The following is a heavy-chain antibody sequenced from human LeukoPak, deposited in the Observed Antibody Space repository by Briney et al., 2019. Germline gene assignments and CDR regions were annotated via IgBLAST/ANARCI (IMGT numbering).Heavy chain of an antibody. CDR3: ARVSPYYYDSSGSVDY. CDR1: GFTFSDYS. Sequence: GGSLRLSCAASGFTFSDYSMNWVRQAPGKGLEWVSYISSSSSSIYYADSVKSRFTISRDNAENSLYLQMNSLRDEDTAVYYCARVSPYYYDSSGSVDYWGQGTLVTVSS. J-gene: IGHJ4*02. D-gene: IGHD3-22*01. CDR2: ISSSSSSI. V-gene: IGHV3-48*02.